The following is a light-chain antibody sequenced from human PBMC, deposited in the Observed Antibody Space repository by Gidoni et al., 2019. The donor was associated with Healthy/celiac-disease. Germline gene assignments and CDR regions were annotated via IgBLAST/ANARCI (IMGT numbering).Light chain of an antibody. Sequence: EIVMTQSPATLSVSPGERATLSCSASQSVSSNLAWYQQKPGQAPRLLIYGASTRATGIPARFSGSGSGTEFTLTISSLQSEDFAVYYCQQYNNWPPLYTFXXXTKLEIK. V-gene: IGKV3-15*01. CDR3: QQYNNWPPLYT. J-gene: IGKJ2*01. CDR2: GAS. CDR1: QSVSSN.